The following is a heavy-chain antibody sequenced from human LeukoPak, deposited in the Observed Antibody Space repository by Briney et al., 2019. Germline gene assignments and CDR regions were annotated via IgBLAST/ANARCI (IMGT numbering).Heavy chain of an antibody. CDR3: ARDAGGAFYWYFDL. CDR2: ISSSSSNT. V-gene: IGHV3-48*01. J-gene: IGHJ2*01. CDR1: GFTFSSYS. D-gene: IGHD1-26*01. Sequence: GGSLRLSCAASGFTFSSYSMNWVRQAPGRGLEWVSYISSSSSNTYYADSVKGRFTISRDNAKKSLYLQMNSLRAEDTAVYYCARDAGGAFYWYFDLWGRGTLVTVSS.